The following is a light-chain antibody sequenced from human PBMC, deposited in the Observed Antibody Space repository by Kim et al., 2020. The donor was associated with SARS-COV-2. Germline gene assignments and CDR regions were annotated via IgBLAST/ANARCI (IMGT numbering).Light chain of an antibody. V-gene: IGKV3-11*01. J-gene: IGKJ4*01. CDR3: QQRGSWPPALT. CDR1: HNIDIS. Sequence: PGESAPLSCRASHNIDISLAWYQQTPGQAPRLLIYAAAVRAAGIPDKFSVSGSGTDFTLTIGSLAPEDFAIYYCQQRGSWPPALTFGGGTKVDIK. CDR2: AAA.